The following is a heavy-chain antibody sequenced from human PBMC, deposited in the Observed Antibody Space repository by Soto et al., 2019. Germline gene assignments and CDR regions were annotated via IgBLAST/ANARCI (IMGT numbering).Heavy chain of an antibody. CDR3: SSSLSSRAVAGTAKAEYFQH. V-gene: IGHV1-69*01. CDR1: GGTFSSYA. CDR2: IIPIFGTA. D-gene: IGHD6-19*01. J-gene: IGHJ1*01. Sequence: QVQLVQSGAEVKKPGSSVKVSCKASGGTFSSYAISWVRQAPGQGLEWMGGIIPIFGTANYAQKFQGRVTITADEATSTAYMELSSLRSEGTAVYYCSSSLSSRAVAGTAKAEYFQHWGQGTLVTVSS.